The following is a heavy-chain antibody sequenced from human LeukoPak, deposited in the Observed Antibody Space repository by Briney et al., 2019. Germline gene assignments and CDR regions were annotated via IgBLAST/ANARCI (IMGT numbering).Heavy chain of an antibody. CDR1: GFTVSSNY. D-gene: IGHD3-3*01. J-gene: IGHJ6*03. CDR3: ARTQSDRGAYDFWSGYYPHYMDV. CDR2: IYSGGST. Sequence: PGGSLRLSCAASGFTVSSNYMSWVRQAPGKGLEWVSVIYSGGSTYYADSVKGRFAISRDNSKNTLYLQMNSLRAEDTAVYYCARTQSDRGAYDFWSGYYPHYMDVWGKGTTVTVSS. V-gene: IGHV3-53*01.